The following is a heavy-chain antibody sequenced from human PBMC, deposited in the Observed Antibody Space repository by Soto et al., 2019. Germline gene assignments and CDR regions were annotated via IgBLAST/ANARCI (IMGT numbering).Heavy chain of an antibody. CDR2: FYYSGTT. J-gene: IGHJ4*02. CDR3: ARPKYSSSSALYDY. D-gene: IGHD6-6*01. Sequence: KTSETLSLTCTVSGDSLSSSSYYWGWIRQPPGKGLEWIGSFYYSGTTYYNPSLKSRGTISVDTSKNQLSLKLNSVTAADTAVYYCARPKYSSSSALYDYWGQGTLVTVSS. V-gene: IGHV4-39*01. CDR1: GDSLSSSSYY.